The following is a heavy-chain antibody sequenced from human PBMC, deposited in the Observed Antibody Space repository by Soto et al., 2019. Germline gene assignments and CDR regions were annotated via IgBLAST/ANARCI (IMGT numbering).Heavy chain of an antibody. CDR2: IYSGGNT. V-gene: IGHV3-66*01. CDR3: AKEDGSPFGY. J-gene: IGHJ4*02. D-gene: IGHD5-12*01. CDR1: GFTVSTNY. Sequence: EVQLVESGGGLVQPGGSLRLSCAASGFTVSTNYMSWVRQAPGKGLKWVSVIYSGGNTYYADSVKGRFTISRDNSKNTLYLQMNTLRAEDTAVYYCAKEDGSPFGYWGQGTLVTVSS.